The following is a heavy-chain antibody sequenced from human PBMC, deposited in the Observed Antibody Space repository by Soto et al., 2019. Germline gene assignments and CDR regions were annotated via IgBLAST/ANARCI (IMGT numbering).Heavy chain of an antibody. V-gene: IGHV3-30*18. J-gene: IGHJ4*02. Sequence: GGSLRLSCAAAGFTFSSYGMHWVRQAPGKGLEWVAVISYDGSNKYYADSVKGRFTISRDNSKNTLYLQMNSLRAEDTAVYYCAKDSLDGNWNPQGAVDYWGQGTLVTVSS. D-gene: IGHD1-20*01. CDR3: AKDSLDGNWNPQGAVDY. CDR1: GFTFSSYG. CDR2: ISYDGSNK.